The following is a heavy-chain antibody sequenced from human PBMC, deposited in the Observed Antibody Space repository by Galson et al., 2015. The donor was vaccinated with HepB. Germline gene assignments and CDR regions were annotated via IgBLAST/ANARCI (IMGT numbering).Heavy chain of an antibody. CDR1: GYTFTSYD. V-gene: IGHV1-8*01. D-gene: IGHD6-13*01. Sequence: SVKVSCKASGYTFTSYDINWVRQATGQGLEWMGWMNPNSGNTGYAQKFQGRVTMTRNTSISTAYMELSSLRSEDTAVYYCATSYSSSWYHYYYYYYMDVWGKGTTVTVSS. J-gene: IGHJ6*03. CDR2: MNPNSGNT. CDR3: ATSYSSSWYHYYYYYYMDV.